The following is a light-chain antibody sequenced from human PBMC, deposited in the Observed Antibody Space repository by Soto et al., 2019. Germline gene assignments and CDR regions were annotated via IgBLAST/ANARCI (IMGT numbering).Light chain of an antibody. CDR2: GAS. CDR1: QSFXSN. CDR3: QQYKNGPRT. V-gene: IGKV3-15*01. Sequence: IVMTQSPATLSVSPGERANLSCRASQSFXSNFDWYQQKPGQAPRIIXDGASTRATGSPARLSGSGSGTEFTLTISSLHSEDFAVYYCQQYKNGPRTFGQGTKVDIK. J-gene: IGKJ1*01.